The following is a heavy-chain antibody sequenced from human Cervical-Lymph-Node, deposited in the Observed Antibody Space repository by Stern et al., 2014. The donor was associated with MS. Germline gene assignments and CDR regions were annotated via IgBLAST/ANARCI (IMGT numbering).Heavy chain of an antibody. J-gene: IGHJ6*02. CDR2: IVPLIGKP. V-gene: IGHV1-69*12. CDR1: GGTFSNYA. D-gene: IGHD4-17*01. CDR3: ASPLTATSVPFGYYGMDV. Sequence: QDQLVLSGAEVKKPGSSVQVSCKASGGTFSNYATSWVRPAPGQGLEWMGGIVPLIGKPTYAQKLQGRVTITADESTSTAYMDLSSLRSEDTAVYYCASPLTATSVPFGYYGMDVWGQGTTVTVS.